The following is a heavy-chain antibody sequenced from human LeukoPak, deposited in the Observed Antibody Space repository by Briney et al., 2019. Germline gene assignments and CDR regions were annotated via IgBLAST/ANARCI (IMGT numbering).Heavy chain of an antibody. J-gene: IGHJ4*02. CDR1: GGSISSYY. D-gene: IGHD6-13*01. Sequence: SETLSLTCTVSGGSISSYYWGWIRQPPGKGLEWIGSIYYSGNTYYNPSLESRVTISVDTSKNQFSLRLSSVTAADTAVYYCARRTTVAAAGNWVGSFDYWGQGTLVTVSS. CDR3: ARRTTVAAAGNWVGSFDY. CDR2: IYYSGNT. V-gene: IGHV4-39*01.